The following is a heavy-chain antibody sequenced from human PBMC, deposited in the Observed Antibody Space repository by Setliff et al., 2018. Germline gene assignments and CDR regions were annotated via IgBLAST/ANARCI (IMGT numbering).Heavy chain of an antibody. CDR2: IDPSGNT. CDR3: ARAPPNRYSGSYEYFYMDV. J-gene: IGHJ6*03. V-gene: IGHV4-61*09. Sequence: PSETLSLTCTVSGGSISSGSNYWSWIRQPAGRGLEWIGHIDPSGNTNYHPSLKSRVTLSVDTSNNQFSLKVSSVTAADTAVYYCARAPPNRYSGSYEYFYMDVWGKGTTVTVSS. D-gene: IGHD1-26*01. CDR1: GGSISSGSNY.